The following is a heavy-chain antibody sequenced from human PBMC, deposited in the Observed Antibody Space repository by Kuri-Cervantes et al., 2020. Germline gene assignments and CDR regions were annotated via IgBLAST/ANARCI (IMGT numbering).Heavy chain of an antibody. CDR1: GFTFSSSW. CDR3: VRGPLQYYFDY. Sequence: GESLKISCAASGFTFSSSWMHWVCQAPEKGLEWGADIKCDGSEKYYVDSVKGRLTISRDNAKNSLYLQVNSLRAEDMTVYYCVRGPLQYYFDYWGQGTLVTVSS. CDR2: IKCDGSEK. J-gene: IGHJ4*02. V-gene: IGHV3-52*01.